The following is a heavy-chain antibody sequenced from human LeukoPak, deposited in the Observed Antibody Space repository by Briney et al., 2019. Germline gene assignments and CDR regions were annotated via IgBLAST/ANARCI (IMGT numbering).Heavy chain of an antibody. CDR1: KFTFSDYY. CDR3: ARDHRPEIQYYYMDV. Sequence: GGSLRLSCAASKFTFSDYYMTWVRQAPGKGPEWVAYMNQFGTEIKYLDSVKGRFTISRDISKNTFYLQMNSLTAKDTAVYYCARDHRPEIQYYYMDVWGKGTTVAVSS. CDR2: MNQFGTEI. D-gene: IGHD1-14*01. V-gene: IGHV3-7*01. J-gene: IGHJ6*03.